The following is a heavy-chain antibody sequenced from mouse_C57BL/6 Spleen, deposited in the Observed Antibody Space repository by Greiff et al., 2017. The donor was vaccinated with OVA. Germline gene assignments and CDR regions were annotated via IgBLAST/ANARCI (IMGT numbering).Heavy chain of an antibody. V-gene: IGHV1-80*01. CDR3: ARGGYGSSYVDYYSMDY. CDR2: IYPGDGDT. CDR1: GYAFSSYW. D-gene: IGHD1-1*01. J-gene: IGHJ4*01. Sequence: QVQLQQSGAELVKPGASVKISCKASGYAFSSYWMNWVKQRPGKGLEWIGQIYPGDGDTNYNGKFKGKATLTADKSYSTAYMQLSSLTAEDSAVYFCARGGYGSSYVDYYSMDYWGQGTSVTVSS.